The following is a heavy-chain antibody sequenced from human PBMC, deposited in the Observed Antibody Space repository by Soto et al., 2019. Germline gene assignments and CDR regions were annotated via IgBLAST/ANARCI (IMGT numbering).Heavy chain of an antibody. V-gene: IGHV1-3*04. Sequence: ASVKVSCKASGYTFTNNAMHWVRQAPAQRLEWMGWINTATGNTKYSRKFLGRISLTRDTSATTVYMELSRLASTDTAVYYCARDILLEIWFAPWGQGTLVTVSS. CDR2: INTATGNT. D-gene: IGHD3-3*01. J-gene: IGHJ5*02. CDR3: ARDILLEIWFAP. CDR1: GYTFTNNA.